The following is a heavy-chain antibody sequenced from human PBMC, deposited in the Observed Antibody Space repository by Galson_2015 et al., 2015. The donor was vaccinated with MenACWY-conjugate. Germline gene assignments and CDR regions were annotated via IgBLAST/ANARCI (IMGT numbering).Heavy chain of an antibody. Sequence: QSGAEVKKPGESLTISCKGSGYSFSHYWIAWVRQMPGKGLQWMGLIDPINSNIRYSPSFQGQVTISADESISTAYLQWSSLKASDTAMYYCARHPPGGRGMDVWGRGTTVTVSS. J-gene: IGHJ6*02. CDR1: GYSFSHYW. CDR2: IDPINSNI. D-gene: IGHD1-26*01. V-gene: IGHV5-51*01. CDR3: ARHPPGGRGMDV.